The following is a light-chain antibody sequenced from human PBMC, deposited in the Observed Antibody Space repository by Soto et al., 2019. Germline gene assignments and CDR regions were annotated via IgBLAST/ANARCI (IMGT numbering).Light chain of an antibody. CDR2: KAS. Sequence: DIQMTQSPSLSGSVGDRVTITCRASQTISSWLAWYQQKPGKAPKLLIYKASTLKSGVPSRFSGSGSGTEFTLTISSLQPDDFATYYCQHYNSYSEAFGQGTKVDIK. V-gene: IGKV1-5*03. CDR3: QHYNSYSEA. CDR1: QTISSW. J-gene: IGKJ1*01.